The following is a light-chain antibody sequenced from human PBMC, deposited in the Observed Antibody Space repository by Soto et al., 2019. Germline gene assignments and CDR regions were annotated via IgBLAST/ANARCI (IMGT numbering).Light chain of an antibody. CDR2: KAS. J-gene: IGKJ3*01. Sequence: DIQMTQSPSTLSASVGDRVTITCRASQSINSWLAWYQQKPGKAPKLLIYKASTLENGVTSRFSGSGSGTEVTLTISCRQPDDFGPYYCQHYNSYSQFTFGPGTKVDTK. V-gene: IGKV1-5*03. CDR1: QSINSW. CDR3: QHYNSYSQFT.